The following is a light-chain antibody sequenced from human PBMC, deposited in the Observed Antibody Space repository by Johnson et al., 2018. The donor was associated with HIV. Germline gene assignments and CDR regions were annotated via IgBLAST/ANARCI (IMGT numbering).Light chain of an antibody. CDR2: EDD. J-gene: IGLJ1*01. Sequence: QSVLTQPPSVSAAPGQKVTISCSGSSSNIGKNHVSWYQQFPGTAPKLLVYEDDKRPSDIPDRFSGSKSGTSATLGITGLQPGDEADYYCGTWDSNLGVDFDFGTRTKVTVL. CDR1: SSNIGKNH. V-gene: IGLV1-51*02. CDR3: GTWDSNLGVDFD.